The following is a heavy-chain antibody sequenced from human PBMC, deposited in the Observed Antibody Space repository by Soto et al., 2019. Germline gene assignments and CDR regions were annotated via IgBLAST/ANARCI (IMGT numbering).Heavy chain of an antibody. D-gene: IGHD3-10*01. Sequence: EVQLVESGGGLVQPGGSLRLSCAASGFTFDDYAIHWVRQAPAKGLEWVSGISWNGAATGYMNSVKGRFSISRDNTKNTLYLQMYSLRSEDTAVYYCANLPLYGSGFDCWGQGTLVTVSS. CDR2: ISWNGAAT. CDR3: ANLPLYGSGFDC. V-gene: IGHV3-9*01. J-gene: IGHJ4*02. CDR1: GFTFDDYA.